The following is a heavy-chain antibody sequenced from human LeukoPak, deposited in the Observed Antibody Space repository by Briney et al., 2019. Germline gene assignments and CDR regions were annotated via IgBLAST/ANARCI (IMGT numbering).Heavy chain of an antibody. CDR1: GFPFGVYA. CDR2: IRSKAYGGTT. Sequence: GGSLRLSCTASGFPFGVYAMSWFRQAPGKGLECVGFIRSKAYGGTTEYAASVKGSFSISKDDSKSVAYLQINSLKTEDTVVYFCTRDKESGVPIRTLVYWGQGTLVTVSS. V-gene: IGHV3-49*03. CDR3: TRDKESGVPIRTLVY. J-gene: IGHJ4*02. D-gene: IGHD3-10*01.